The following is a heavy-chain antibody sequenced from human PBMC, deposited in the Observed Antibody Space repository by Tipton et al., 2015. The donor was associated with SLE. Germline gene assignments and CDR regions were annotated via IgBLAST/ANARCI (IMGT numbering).Heavy chain of an antibody. J-gene: IGHJ5*02. V-gene: IGHV4-39*07. CDR3: ARQRGYNYGLYNWFDP. CDR1: GGSISSSDYY. D-gene: IGHD3/OR15-3a*01. Sequence: GSLRLSCTISGGSISSSDYYWGWIRQPPGKGMEWIGSMYYLGRTYYNPSLGSRVTMSLDTSKNQFSLKLNSVTAADTAVYYCARQRGYNYGLYNWFDPGGQGTLVTVSS. CDR2: MYYLGRT.